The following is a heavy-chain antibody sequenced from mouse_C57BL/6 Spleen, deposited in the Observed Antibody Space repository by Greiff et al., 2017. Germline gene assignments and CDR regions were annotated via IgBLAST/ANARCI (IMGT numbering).Heavy chain of an antibody. CDR3: ARWDYSNSPWFAY. J-gene: IGHJ3*01. CDR2: IYPGSGST. CDR1: GYTFTSYW. D-gene: IGHD2-5*01. V-gene: IGHV1-55*01. Sequence: VQLQQPGAELVKPGASVKMSCKASGYTFTSYWITWVKQRPGQGLEWIGDIYPGSGSTNYNEKFKSKATLTVDTSSSTAYMQLSSLTSEDSAVYYCARWDYSNSPWFAYWGQGTLVTVSA.